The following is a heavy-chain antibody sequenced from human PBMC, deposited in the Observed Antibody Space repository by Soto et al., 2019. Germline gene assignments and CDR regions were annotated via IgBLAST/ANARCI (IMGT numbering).Heavy chain of an antibody. V-gene: IGHV3-23*01. CDR2: ISGSGGSK. CDR3: AKCRGSQLSFVQLSFDC. Sequence: EVQLLESGGGLVQPGGSLRLSCAASGFTFSSYAMSWVRQAPGKGLEWVSAISGSGGSKYYAYSVKGRFTISRYNSNNTLYLQMNNLRGQDTSVYYCAKCRGSQLSFVQLSFDCWGQGTLVTVSS. J-gene: IGHJ4*02. D-gene: IGHD3-10*01. CDR1: GFTFSSYA.